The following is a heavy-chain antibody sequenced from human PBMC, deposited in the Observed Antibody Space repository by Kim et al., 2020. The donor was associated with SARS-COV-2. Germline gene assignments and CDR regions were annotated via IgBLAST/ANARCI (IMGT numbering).Heavy chain of an antibody. CDR1: GFTFGAFE. CDR3: VTSSHSYCSGGTCFLPY. V-gene: IGHV3-48*03. CDR2: ISFNSDSK. Sequence: GGSLRLSCAASGFTFGAFEMNWVRQAPGKGLEWLSFISFNSDSKYYADSVKGRFTISRDNAKNSLYLQMNNLRADDTALYFCVTSSHSYCSGGTCFLPYWGHGTLVTVS. J-gene: IGHJ4*01. D-gene: IGHD2-15*01.